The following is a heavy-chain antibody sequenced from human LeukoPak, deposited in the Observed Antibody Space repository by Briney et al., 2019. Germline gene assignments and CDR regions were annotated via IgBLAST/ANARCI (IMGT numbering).Heavy chain of an antibody. CDR1: GFSFKDYN. CDR2: ITYDGSNK. J-gene: IGHJ4*02. D-gene: IGHD3-10*01. Sequence: PPGGSLRLSCAAPGFSFKDYNMHWVRQAPGKGLEWVAVITYDGSNKYYTDSVKGRFTISRDNSKSTLYLQMNSLRAEDTAMYYCARSIIRGVLPYWGQGTLVTVSS. CDR3: ARSIIRGVLPY. V-gene: IGHV3-30*03.